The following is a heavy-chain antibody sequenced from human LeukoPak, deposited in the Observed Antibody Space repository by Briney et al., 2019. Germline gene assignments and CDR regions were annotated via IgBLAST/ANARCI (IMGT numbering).Heavy chain of an antibody. J-gene: IGHJ4*02. D-gene: IGHD6-19*01. CDR3: ARDHESGWDYFDY. CDR1: GFTFSSYA. V-gene: IGHV3-30-3*01. CDR2: ISYDGSNK. Sequence: GGSLRLSCEASGFTFSSYAMHWVRQAPGKGLEWVAVISYDGSNKYYADSVKGRFTISRDNSKNTLYLQMNSLRAEDTAVYYCARDHESGWDYFDYWGQGTLVTVSS.